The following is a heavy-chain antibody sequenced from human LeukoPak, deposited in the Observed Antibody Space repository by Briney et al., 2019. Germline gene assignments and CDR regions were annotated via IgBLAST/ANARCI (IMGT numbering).Heavy chain of an antibody. Sequence: ASVKVSCKASGYTFTGYDMHWVRQAPGQGLEWMGRINPNSGGTNYAQKFQGRVTMTRDTSISTAYMELSRLRSDDTAVYYCATFTYYYDSSGYYPFDYWGQGTLVTVSS. D-gene: IGHD3-22*01. J-gene: IGHJ4*02. CDR2: INPNSGGT. CDR1: GYTFTGYD. CDR3: ATFTYYYDSSGYYPFDY. V-gene: IGHV1-2*06.